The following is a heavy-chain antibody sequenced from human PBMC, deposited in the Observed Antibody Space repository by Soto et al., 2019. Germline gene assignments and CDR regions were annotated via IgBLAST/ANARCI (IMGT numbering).Heavy chain of an antibody. J-gene: IGHJ4*02. CDR2: SRATGAGP. V-gene: IGHV3-23*01. Sequence: EVQLLESGGGLVQPGGSLRLSCAASGFTFSSYGMTWVRQAPGKGLEWVSFSRATGAGPYYADSVKGRFTISRDNSKNTLYLQMTSLRADDTAVYYCAKDRRAGGNYGFYSDFWGQGALVIVSS. CDR1: GFTFSSYG. CDR3: AKDRRAGGNYGFYSDF. D-gene: IGHD1-7*01.